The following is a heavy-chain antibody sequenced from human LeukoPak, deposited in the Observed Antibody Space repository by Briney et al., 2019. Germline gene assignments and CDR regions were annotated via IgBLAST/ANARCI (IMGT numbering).Heavy chain of an antibody. D-gene: IGHD3-3*01. CDR1: GYTFTGYY. Sequence: ASVKVSCKASGYTFTGYYMHWVRQAPGQGLGWMGWINPNSGGTNYAQKFQGRVTMTRDTSISTAYMELSRLRSDDTAVYYCASTRVSYDFWSGYYPWFDPWGQGTLVTASS. V-gene: IGHV1-2*02. CDR3: ASTRVSYDFWSGYYPWFDP. J-gene: IGHJ5*02. CDR2: INPNSGGT.